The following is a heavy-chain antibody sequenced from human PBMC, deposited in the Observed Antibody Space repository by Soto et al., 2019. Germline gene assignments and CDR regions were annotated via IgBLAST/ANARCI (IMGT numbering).Heavy chain of an antibody. CDR1: GGFISSDY. V-gene: IGHV4-59*01. Sequence: SETLSLTCTVSGGFISSDYWSWIRQPPGKGLEWIGYISYSGNTNYNPSLKSLVTISVDTSKKQFSLKLRSVTAADTAVYYCARVLSGSSLFDYWGQGMLVTVSS. CDR3: ARVLSGSSLFDY. J-gene: IGHJ4*02. D-gene: IGHD1-26*01. CDR2: ISYSGNT.